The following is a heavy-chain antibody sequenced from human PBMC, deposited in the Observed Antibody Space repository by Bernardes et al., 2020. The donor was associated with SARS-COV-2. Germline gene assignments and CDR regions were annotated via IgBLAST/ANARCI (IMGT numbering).Heavy chain of an antibody. J-gene: IGHJ6*02. V-gene: IGHV3-23*01. CDR1: GFTFSSYA. Sequence: GGSLRLSCAASGFTFSSYAMTWVRQAPGKGLEWVSTISGSGGSTYYADSVKGRFTISRDNSKNTLYLQMNSLRAEDTAVYYCARDWDYGESGYYYGVDVWGQGTTVTVSS. D-gene: IGHD4-17*01. CDR2: ISGSGGST. CDR3: ARDWDYGESGYYYGVDV.